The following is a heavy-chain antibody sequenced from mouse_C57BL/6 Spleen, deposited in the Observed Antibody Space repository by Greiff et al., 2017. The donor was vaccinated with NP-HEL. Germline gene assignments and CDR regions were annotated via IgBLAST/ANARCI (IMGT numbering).Heavy chain of an antibody. CDR2: IDPETGGT. CDR3: TRDYGNNYWDFDG. Sequence: VQLQQSGAELVRPGASVTLSCKASGYTFTDYEMHWVKQTPVHGLEWIGVIDPETGGTAYNQKFKGKAILTADKSSSTAYMELSSLTSEDSAVYYCTRDYGNNYWDFDGWGTGTTVTVSS. V-gene: IGHV1-15*01. D-gene: IGHD2-1*01. J-gene: IGHJ1*03. CDR1: GYTFTDYE.